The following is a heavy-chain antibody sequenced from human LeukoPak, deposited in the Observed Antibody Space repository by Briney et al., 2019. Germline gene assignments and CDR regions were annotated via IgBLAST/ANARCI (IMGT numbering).Heavy chain of an antibody. J-gene: IGHJ4*02. D-gene: IGHD4-23*01. Sequence: PSETLSLTCTVSGDSISSYYWSWIRQPPGKGLEWIGYIFYSGSTNYNPSLKSRVTLSVDTSKNQFSLKLSSVTAADTAVYYCASGGFLGGNFWGYYFDYWGQGTLVTVSS. CDR3: ASGGFLGGNFWGYYFDY. CDR1: GDSISSYY. V-gene: IGHV4-59*08. CDR2: IFYSGST.